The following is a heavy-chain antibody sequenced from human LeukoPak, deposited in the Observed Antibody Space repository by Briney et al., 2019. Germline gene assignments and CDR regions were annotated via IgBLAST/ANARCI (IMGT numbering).Heavy chain of an antibody. V-gene: IGHV3-23*01. J-gene: IGHJ6*02. CDR2: ISGSGGST. CDR3: ATTVTTRAYYYGMDV. Sequence: GGSLRLSCAASGFTSSSYAMSWVRQAPGKGLEWVSAISGSGGSTYYADSVKGRFTISRDNSKNTLYLQMNSLRAEDTAVYYCATTVTTRAYYYGMDVWGQGTTVTVSS. CDR1: GFTSSSYA. D-gene: IGHD4-17*01.